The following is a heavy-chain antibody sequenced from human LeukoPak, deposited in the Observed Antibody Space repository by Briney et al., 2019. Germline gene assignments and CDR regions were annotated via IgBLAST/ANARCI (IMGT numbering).Heavy chain of an antibody. V-gene: IGHV4-4*07. CDR1: GGSISKYY. D-gene: IGHD6-19*01. Sequence: SETLSLTCTVSGGSISKYYWSWIRQPAGKGLEWIGRIYTSGGANYNPSLKSRVSMSVGASKNQFALELRSVTAADTAVYYCAGHEGWLVGFAPWGQGTPVTVSS. J-gene: IGHJ5*02. CDR2: IYTSGGA. CDR3: AGHEGWLVGFAP.